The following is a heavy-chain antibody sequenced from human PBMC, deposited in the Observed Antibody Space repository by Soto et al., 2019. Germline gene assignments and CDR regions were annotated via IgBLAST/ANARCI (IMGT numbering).Heavy chain of an antibody. CDR2: IYYSGST. CDR3: ARVLWFGELTPGTFDY. D-gene: IGHD3-10*01. J-gene: IGHJ4*02. Sequence: QVQLQESGPGLVKPSQTLSLTCTVSGGSISSGGYYWSWIRQHPGKGLEWIGYIYYSGSTYYNPSLESRVTISLDTSKNQSALKLSSVTAADTAVYYCARVLWFGELTPGTFDYWGQGTLVTVSS. V-gene: IGHV4-31*03. CDR1: GGSISSGGYY.